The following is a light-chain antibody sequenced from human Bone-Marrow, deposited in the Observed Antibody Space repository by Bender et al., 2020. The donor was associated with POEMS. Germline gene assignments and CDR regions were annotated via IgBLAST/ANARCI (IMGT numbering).Light chain of an antibody. V-gene: IGLV3-25*03. J-gene: IGLJ3*02. Sequence: SYELTQPPSVSVSPGQTARITCSGDALPKQYAHWYQQKAGQAPVLVIYKDVERPSGIPERFAGSSSGTTVTLTISGVQAEDEADYYCQSAASSSSPWVFGGGTKLTVL. CDR1: ALPKQY. CDR3: QSAASSSSPWV. CDR2: KDV.